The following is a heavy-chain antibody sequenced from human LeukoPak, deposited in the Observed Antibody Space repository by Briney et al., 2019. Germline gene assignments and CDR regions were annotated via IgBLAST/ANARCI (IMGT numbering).Heavy chain of an antibody. CDR3: ARDLKGSGSYYEYNWFDP. CDR1: GGSISSYY. Sequence: PSETLSLTSTVSGGSISSYYWSWIRQPPGKGLEWIGYIYYSGSTNYNPSLKSRVTISVDTSKNQFSLKLSSVTAADTAVYYCARDLKGSGSYYEYNWFDPWGQGTLVTVSS. D-gene: IGHD3-10*01. V-gene: IGHV4-59*01. J-gene: IGHJ5*02. CDR2: IYYSGST.